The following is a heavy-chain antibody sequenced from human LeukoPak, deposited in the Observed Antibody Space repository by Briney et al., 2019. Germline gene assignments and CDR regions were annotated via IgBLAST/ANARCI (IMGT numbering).Heavy chain of an antibody. D-gene: IGHD6-19*01. CDR1: GFTFSSYA. V-gene: IGHV3-23*01. Sequence: PGGSLRLSCAASGFTFSSYAMSWVRQAPGKGLEWVSTISGSGTGPYYADSVKGRFTISRDNSKYTLYLQMNSLRADDTAVYYCAKGGYSSGWRNYFDYWGQGTLVTVSS. J-gene: IGHJ4*02. CDR3: AKGGYSSGWRNYFDY. CDR2: ISGSGTGP.